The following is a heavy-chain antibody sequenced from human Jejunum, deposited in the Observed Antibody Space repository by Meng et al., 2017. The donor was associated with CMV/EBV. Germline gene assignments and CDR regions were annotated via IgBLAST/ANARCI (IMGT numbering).Heavy chain of an antibody. Sequence: CKVSGDTLTDYYIHGVQQAPGRGLEWLGLVDPEDGETIYAARSQGRVTISADTSTDTIYMELTSLRSEDTAVYFCALGLYSTSWFFDLWGRGTLVTVSS. CDR2: VDPEDGET. V-gene: IGHV1-69-2*01. J-gene: IGHJ2*01. CDR1: GDTLTDYY. D-gene: IGHD5-18*01. CDR3: ALGLYSTSWFFDL.